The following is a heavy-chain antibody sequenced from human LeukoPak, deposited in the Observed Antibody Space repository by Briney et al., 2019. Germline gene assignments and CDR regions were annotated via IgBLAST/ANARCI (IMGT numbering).Heavy chain of an antibody. D-gene: IGHD6-13*01. CDR1: GFTFSNNW. CDR3: AKAGGSAWYEY. CDR2: INSDGSST. J-gene: IGHJ4*02. V-gene: IGHV3-74*01. Sequence: GSLRLSCAASGFTFSNNWMHWVRQGPGKGLVWVSRINSDGSSTNYADSVKGRLTISRDNAKNTLYLQMNSLRAEDTAVYYCAKAGGSAWYEYWGQGSLVTVSS.